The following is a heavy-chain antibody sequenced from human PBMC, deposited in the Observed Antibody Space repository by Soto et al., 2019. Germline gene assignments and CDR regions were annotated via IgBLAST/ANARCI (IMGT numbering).Heavy chain of an antibody. J-gene: IGHJ6*02. CDR1: GGTFSSYA. Sequence: ASVKVSCKASGGTFSSYAISWVRQAPGQGLEWMGGIIPIFGTANYAQKFQGRVTITADESTSTAYMELSSLRSEDTAVYYCARAPTYGDYYYYYGMDVWGQGTTVTVSS. D-gene: IGHD4-17*01. CDR3: ARAPTYGDYYYYYGMDV. V-gene: IGHV1-69*13. CDR2: IIPIFGTA.